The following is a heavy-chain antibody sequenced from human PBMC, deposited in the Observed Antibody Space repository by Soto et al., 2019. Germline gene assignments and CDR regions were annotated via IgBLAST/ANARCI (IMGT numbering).Heavy chain of an antibody. CDR1: GYSISAYY. V-gene: IGHV1-2*02. J-gene: IGHJ4*02. Sequence: QVQLVQSGTEVKKPGASVKVSCQASGYSISAYYIHWVRQPPGQELEWMGWIDPKNGGTVSAQKFQGRLTMTRDTSISTVYMDLSGLTSDDTALYYCGRDDYGIFPYWGQGSLVTVSS. CDR2: IDPKNGGT. D-gene: IGHD3-10*01. CDR3: GRDDYGIFPY.